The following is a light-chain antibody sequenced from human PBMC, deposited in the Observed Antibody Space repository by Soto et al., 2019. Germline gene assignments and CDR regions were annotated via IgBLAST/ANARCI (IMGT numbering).Light chain of an antibody. J-gene: IGKJ1*01. Sequence: IVLTQSPGTLSLSPGERATLSCRASQSVSSSYLAWYQQKPGQAPRLLIYGASSRATGIPDRFSGSGSGTDFTLAINRLEPDDFAVYYCQQYNNWPPWTFGQGTKVDIK. CDR2: GAS. CDR3: QQYNNWPPWT. V-gene: IGKV3-20*01. CDR1: QSVSSSY.